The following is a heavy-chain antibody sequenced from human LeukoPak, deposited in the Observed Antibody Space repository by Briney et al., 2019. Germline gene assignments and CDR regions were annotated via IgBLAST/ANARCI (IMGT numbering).Heavy chain of an antibody. CDR3: AKDMATVTTVELDY. J-gene: IGHJ4*02. V-gene: IGHV3-9*01. CDR2: ISWNSGSI. Sequence: PGGSLRLSCAASGFTFDDYAMHWVRQAPGKGLEWGSGISWNSGSIGYADSVKGRFNISRDNAKNSLYLQMNSLRAEDTALYYCAKDMATVTTVELDYWGQGTLVTVSS. D-gene: IGHD4-17*01. CDR1: GFTFDDYA.